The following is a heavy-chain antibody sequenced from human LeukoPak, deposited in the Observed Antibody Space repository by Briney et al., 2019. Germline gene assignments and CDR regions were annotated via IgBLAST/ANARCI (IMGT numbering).Heavy chain of an antibody. CDR3: ARGDTSLQRNDALDI. V-gene: IGHV3-21*01. J-gene: IGHJ3*02. CDR1: GFTFSSYA. CDR2: ISLTSNDI. D-gene: IGHD2/OR15-2a*01. Sequence: GGSLRLSCAASGFTFSSYAMNWVRQAPGKGLEWVSSISLTSNDIYYAASVRGRFTISREKAKNLLSLQMNSLRAEDTALYYCARGDTSLQRNDALDIWGQGTMVSVSS.